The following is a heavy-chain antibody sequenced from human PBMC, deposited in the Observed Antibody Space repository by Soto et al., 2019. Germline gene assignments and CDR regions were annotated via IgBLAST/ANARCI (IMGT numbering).Heavy chain of an antibody. V-gene: IGHV1-24*01. CDR2: FDPEDGET. J-gene: IGHJ6*03. D-gene: IGHD1-20*01. Sequence: ASVKVSCKVSGYTLTVLSMHWVRQAPGKGLEWMGGFDPEDGETIYAQKFQGRVTMTEDTSTDTAYMELSSLRSEDTAVYYCATGYNWNYDYYYYMDVWGKGTTVTVSS. CDR3: ATGYNWNYDYYYYMDV. CDR1: GYTLTVLS.